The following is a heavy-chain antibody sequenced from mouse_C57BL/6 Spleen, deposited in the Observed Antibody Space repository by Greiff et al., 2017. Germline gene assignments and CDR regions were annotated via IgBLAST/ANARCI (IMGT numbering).Heavy chain of an antibody. CDR1: GYTFTSYW. CDR3: ARFGYSNSWFAY. J-gene: IGHJ3*01. V-gene: IGHV1-55*01. CDR2: IYPGSGST. Sequence: VQLQQPGAELVKPGASVQMSCKASGYTFTSYWITWVKQRPGQGLAWIGDIYPGSGSTNYNEKFKSKATLTVDTSSSTAYMQLSSLTSEDSAVYYCARFGYSNSWFAYWGQGTLGTVSA. D-gene: IGHD2-5*01.